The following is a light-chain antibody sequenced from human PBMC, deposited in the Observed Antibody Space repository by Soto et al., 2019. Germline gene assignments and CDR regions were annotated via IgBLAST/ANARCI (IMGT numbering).Light chain of an antibody. CDR1: QSVSSNY. Sequence: EIVLTQSPGTLSLSPRERVTLSCRASQSVSSNYLAWYQQKPGHAPRLLIYGASSRATGIPDTFSGSGSGTDFTLTISSLDPEDFAVYYCQHYGSSPLTFGGRTKVEIK. CDR2: GAS. J-gene: IGKJ4*01. CDR3: QHYGSSPLT. V-gene: IGKV3-20*01.